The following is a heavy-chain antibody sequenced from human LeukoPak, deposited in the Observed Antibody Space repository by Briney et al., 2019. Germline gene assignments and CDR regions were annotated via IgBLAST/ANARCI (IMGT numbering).Heavy chain of an antibody. CDR2: ISGSGGST. CDR1: GFTFSKYG. CDR3: AKVHADYYYYYMDV. J-gene: IGHJ6*03. Sequence: GGTLRLSCAASGFTFSKYGLSWVRQAPGKGLEWVSAISGSGGSTYYADSVKGRFTISRDNSKNTLYLQMNSLRAEDTAVYYCAKVHADYYYYYMDVWGKGTTVTISS. V-gene: IGHV3-23*01.